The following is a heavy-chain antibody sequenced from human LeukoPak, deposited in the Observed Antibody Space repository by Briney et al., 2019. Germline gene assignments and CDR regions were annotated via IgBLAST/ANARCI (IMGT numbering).Heavy chain of an antibody. J-gene: IGHJ4*02. Sequence: PSETLSLTCTVSGGSISSGSYYWSWIRQPAGKGLEWIGRIYTSGSTNYNPSLKSRVTISVDTSKNQFSLKLSSVTAADTAVYYCARTRVYFDYWGQGTLVTVSS. V-gene: IGHV4-61*02. CDR2: IYTSGST. CDR3: ARTRVYFDY. D-gene: IGHD3-10*01. CDR1: GGSISSGSYY.